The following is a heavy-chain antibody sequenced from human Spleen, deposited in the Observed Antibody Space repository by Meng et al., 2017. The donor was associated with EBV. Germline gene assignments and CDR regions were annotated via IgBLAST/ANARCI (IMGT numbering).Heavy chain of an antibody. CDR2: INHSGIT. J-gene: IGHJ5*01. D-gene: IGHD2/OR15-2a*01. V-gene: IGHV4-34*01. CDR1: GGSFNDYY. Sequence: QLQLQQWGAGLLKTSETLSLTWAVYGGSFNDYYWTWIRQPPGKGLEWIGEINHSGITNYNPSLKSRVTISVDTSKNQFSLKLSSVTAADTAVYYCARAGSFLGIIDSWGQGTLVTVSS. CDR3: ARAGSFLGIIDS.